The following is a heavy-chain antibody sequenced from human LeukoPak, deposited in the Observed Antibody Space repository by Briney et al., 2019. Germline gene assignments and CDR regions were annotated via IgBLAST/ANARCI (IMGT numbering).Heavy chain of an antibody. CDR1: GGSISSSRYY. CDR2: IYYSGST. CDR3: AKDIWAAMVSNFDY. V-gene: IGHV4-39*06. Sequence: SETLSLTCTVFGGSISSSRYYWGWIRQPPGKGLEWIGNIYYSGSTYYNPSLKSRVTMSVDTSKNQFPLKLSSVSAADTAVYYCAKDIWAAMVSNFDYWGQGTLVTVSS. J-gene: IGHJ4*02. D-gene: IGHD5-18*01.